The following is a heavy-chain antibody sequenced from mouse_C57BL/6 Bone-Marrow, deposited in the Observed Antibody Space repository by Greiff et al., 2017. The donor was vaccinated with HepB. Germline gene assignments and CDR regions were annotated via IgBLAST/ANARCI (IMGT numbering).Heavy chain of an antibody. CDR3: AREPDDYSFAY. Sequence: QVQLQQPGAELVKPGASVKLSCKASGYTFTSYWMHWVKQRPGQGLEWIGMIHPNSGSTNYNEKFKSKATLTVDKSSSTAYMQLSSLTSEDSAVYYCAREPDDYSFAYWGQGTLVTVSA. CDR2: IHPNSGST. D-gene: IGHD2-3*01. J-gene: IGHJ3*01. CDR1: GYTFTSYW. V-gene: IGHV1-64*01.